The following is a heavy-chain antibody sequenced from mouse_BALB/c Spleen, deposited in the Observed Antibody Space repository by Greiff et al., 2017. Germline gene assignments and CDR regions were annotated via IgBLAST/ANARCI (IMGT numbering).Heavy chain of an antibody. CDR2: IRLKSDNYAT. J-gene: IGHJ1*01. CDR1: GFTFSSYW. V-gene: IGHV6-6*02. D-gene: IGHD4-1*02. CDR3: TIQLGGYFDV. Sequence: EVQGVESGGGLVQPGGSMKLSCVVSGFTFSSYWMSWVRQSPEKGLEWVAEIRLKSDNYATHYAESVKGKFTISRDDSKSRLYLQMNSLRAEDTGIYYCTIQLGGYFDVWGAGTTVTVSS.